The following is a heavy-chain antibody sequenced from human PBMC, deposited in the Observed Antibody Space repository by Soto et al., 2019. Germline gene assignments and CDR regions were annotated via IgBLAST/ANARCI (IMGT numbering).Heavy chain of an antibody. D-gene: IGHD3-22*01. J-gene: IGHJ6*02. V-gene: IGHV1-69*12. CDR1: GGTFNSYA. Sequence: QVQLVQSGAEVKKPESSVRVSCKASGGTFNSYAITWVRQAPGQGLEWMGGTIPMFGTTNYAEKFQGRVTISADESTNTAYMELSSLRSEDTAVYYCTRCGIRYHSIGYYLGIDGMDVGGQGTTVIVS. CDR3: TRCGIRYHSIGYYLGIDGMDV. CDR2: TIPMFGTT.